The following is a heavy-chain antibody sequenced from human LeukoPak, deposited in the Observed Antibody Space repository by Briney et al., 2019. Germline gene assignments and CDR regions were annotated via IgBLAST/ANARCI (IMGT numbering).Heavy chain of an antibody. V-gene: IGHV4-59*08. CDR3: ARHRDYDSSGYYPYFDY. D-gene: IGHD3-22*01. J-gene: IGHJ4*02. Sequence: SETLSLTCTVSGASISTYYWTWVRQPPGKRLEWIGNICNSGDTNYSPSNYNPSLKSRVTISVDTSKNQFHLKLSSVTAADTAVYYCARHRDYDSSGYYPYFDYWGQGTLVTVSS. CDR1: GASISTYY. CDR2: ICNSGDTNYSPS.